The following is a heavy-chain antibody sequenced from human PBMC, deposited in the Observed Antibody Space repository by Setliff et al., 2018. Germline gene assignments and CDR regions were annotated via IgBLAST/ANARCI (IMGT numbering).Heavy chain of an antibody. CDR3: ASCRYQVPYDY. V-gene: IGHV4-39*01. CDR1: GGSISSISYY. J-gene: IGHJ4*02. Sequence: SETLSLTCTVPGGSISSISYYWGWIRQPPXXXXEXIXXXXXXXXXXXXXXLKXXXXIFVDTSKHQFSLNLNSVTATDTGVYYCASCRYQVPYDYWGQGILVTVSS. D-gene: IGHD2-2*01. CDR2: XXXXXXX.